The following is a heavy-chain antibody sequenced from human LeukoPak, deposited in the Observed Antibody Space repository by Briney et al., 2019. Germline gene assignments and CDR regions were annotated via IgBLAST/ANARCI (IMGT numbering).Heavy chain of an antibody. CDR2: TGNRGKSYTR. Sequence: GGSLRLSCAVSGFTLSDHYMDWVRQAPGKGLEWVGRTGNRGKSYTREYAARVKGRFPIPKDESQNQLYLQMKSLKAEDTAVYYGTSWSGYSGYDPLYYWGQGTLVTVSS. CDR3: TSWSGYSGYDPLYY. V-gene: IGHV3-72*01. CDR1: GFTLSDHY. J-gene: IGHJ4*02. D-gene: IGHD5-12*01.